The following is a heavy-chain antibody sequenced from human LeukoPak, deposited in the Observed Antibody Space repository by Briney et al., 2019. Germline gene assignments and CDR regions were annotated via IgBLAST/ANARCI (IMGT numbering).Heavy chain of an antibody. J-gene: IGHJ6*03. CDR2: IYYSGST. V-gene: IGHV4-59*11. CDR3: ARGNYYMDV. CDR1: GGSIGSHY. Sequence: SETLSLTCTVSGGSIGSHYWSWIRQPPGKGLEWIGNIYYSGSTNYNPSLKSRVTISVDTSKNQFSLKLSSVTAADTAVYYCARGNYYMDVWGKGTTVTVSS.